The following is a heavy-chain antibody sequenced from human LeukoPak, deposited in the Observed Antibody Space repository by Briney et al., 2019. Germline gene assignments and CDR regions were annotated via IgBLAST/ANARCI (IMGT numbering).Heavy chain of an antibody. CDR3: ARDRRIVGYYYMDV. J-gene: IGHJ6*03. V-gene: IGHV4-59*01. Sequence: SETLSLTCTVSGGSISSYYWRWIRQPPGKGLEWIGYIYYSGSTNYNPSLKSRVTISVDTSKDQFSLKLSSVTAADTAVYYCARDRRIVGYYYMDVWGKGTTVTVSS. D-gene: IGHD1-26*01. CDR2: IYYSGST. CDR1: GGSISSYY.